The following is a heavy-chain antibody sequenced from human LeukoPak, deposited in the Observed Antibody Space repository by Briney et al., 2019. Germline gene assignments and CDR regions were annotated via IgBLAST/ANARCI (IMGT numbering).Heavy chain of an antibody. CDR3: ARDSAPVRYSWYFDP. CDR1: GGSFSNHY. J-gene: IGHJ2*01. V-gene: IGHV4-59*11. CDR2: VHYSGST. Sequence: SETLSLTCTVSGGSFSNHYWTWIRQPPGKTMEWIGYVHYSGSTKYNPSLKSRFTISLDTSKNQFSLKLSSVSAADTAVYYCARDSAPVRYSWYFDPWGRGTLVTVSS. D-gene: IGHD2-15*01.